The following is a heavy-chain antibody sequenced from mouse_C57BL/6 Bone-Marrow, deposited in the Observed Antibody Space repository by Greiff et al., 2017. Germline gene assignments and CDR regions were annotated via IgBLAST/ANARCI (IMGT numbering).Heavy chain of an antibody. V-gene: IGHV1-64*01. CDR1: GYTFTSYW. D-gene: IGHD1-1*01. J-gene: IGHJ4*01. CDR2: IHPNSGST. Sequence: QVQLQQSGAELVKPGASVKLSCKASGYTFTSYWMHWVKQRPGQGLEWIGMIHPNSGSTNYNEKFKSKATLTVDKSSSTAYMQLSSLTSENSAVYYCARSNCYYVIYAMDYWGQGTSVTVSS. CDR3: ARSNCYYVIYAMDY.